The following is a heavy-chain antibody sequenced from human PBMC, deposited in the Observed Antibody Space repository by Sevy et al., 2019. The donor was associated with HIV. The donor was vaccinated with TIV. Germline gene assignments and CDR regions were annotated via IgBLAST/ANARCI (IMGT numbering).Heavy chain of an antibody. CDR3: ARDIGAGSNSETSSPPFFSDYFDA. CDR2: ISWKSGSI. Sequence: GGSLRLSCAASGFSLDDYAMHWVRQSSGKGLEWVAGISWKSGSIGYADSVKGRFTISRDNARNTLYLQMNNMRSEDTALYYCARDIGAGSNSETSSPPFFSDYFDAWGQGTLVTVSS. V-gene: IGHV3-9*01. CDR1: GFSLDDYA. D-gene: IGHD1-26*01. J-gene: IGHJ4*02.